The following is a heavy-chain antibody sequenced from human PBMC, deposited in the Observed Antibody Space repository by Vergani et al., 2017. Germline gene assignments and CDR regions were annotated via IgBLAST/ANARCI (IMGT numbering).Heavy chain of an antibody. J-gene: IGHJ4*02. D-gene: IGHD3-22*01. V-gene: IGHV1-69*13. CDR2: IIPIFGTA. Sequence: QVQLVQSGAEVKKPGSSVKVSCKASGGTFSSYAISWVRQAPGQGLEWMGGIIPIFGTANYAQKFQGRVTITADESTSTTYMELSSLRYEDTAVYYCASSSVGYDSSGYYFYWGQGTLVTVSS. CDR1: GGTFSSYA. CDR3: ASSSVGYDSSGYYFY.